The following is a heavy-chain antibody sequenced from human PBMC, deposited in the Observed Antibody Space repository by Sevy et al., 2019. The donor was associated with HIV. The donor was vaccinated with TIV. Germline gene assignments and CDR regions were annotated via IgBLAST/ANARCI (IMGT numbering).Heavy chain of an antibody. CDR1: GYTLTELS. V-gene: IGHV1-24*01. J-gene: IGHJ4*02. CDR3: ATVDGGSYGFDY. Sequence: ASVKVSCKVSGYTLTELSMHWVRQAPGKGLEWMGGFDPEDGETIYAQKFQGRVTMTEDTSTDTAYMELSSLRSEDTAVYYCATVDGGSYGFDYWGQGPLVTVSS. D-gene: IGHD1-26*01. CDR2: FDPEDGET.